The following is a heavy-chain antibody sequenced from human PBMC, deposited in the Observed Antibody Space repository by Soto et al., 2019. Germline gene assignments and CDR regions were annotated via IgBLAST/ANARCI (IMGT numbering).Heavy chain of an antibody. CDR1: GFTFSRYG. J-gene: IGHJ5*01. V-gene: IGHV3-21*06. Sequence: GGSLRLSCAASGFTFSRYGVNWLRQAPGKGLEWVASISSSTSYVYYADSVKGRFSTSRDNAKNILYLEMYALRTEDTAVYYCARDPSEGRVGNWFESWGQGTLVTVSS. CDR2: ISSSTSYV. D-gene: IGHD2-2*01. CDR3: ARDPSEGRVGNWFES.